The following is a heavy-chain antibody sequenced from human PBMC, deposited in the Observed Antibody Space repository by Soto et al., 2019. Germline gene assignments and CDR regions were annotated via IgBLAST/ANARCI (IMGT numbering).Heavy chain of an antibody. Sequence: GGSLRLSCVATGFSVSSNYMSWVRQAPGKGLGWVSVIYSGGNRYYADSVEGRFSISRDNSKNTLFLQMNGLRAEDTAMYYCGRCSSDSSGALRVDYWGQGTLVTVSS. CDR2: IYSGGNR. CDR3: GRCSSDSSGALRVDY. V-gene: IGHV3-53*03. J-gene: IGHJ4*02. CDR1: GFSVSSNY. D-gene: IGHD2-2*01.